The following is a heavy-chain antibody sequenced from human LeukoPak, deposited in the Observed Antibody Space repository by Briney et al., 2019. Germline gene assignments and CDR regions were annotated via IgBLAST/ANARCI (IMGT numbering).Heavy chain of an antibody. V-gene: IGHV4-59*08. CDR3: ARNRFGVVGGYFDY. CDR1: GGSISGYY. J-gene: IGHJ4*02. Sequence: PSETLSLTCTVSGGSISGYYLSWIRQSPGKGLEWIGYIYDSGSTNYNPSLRSRVTISVDTSKNQFSLKLSSVTAADTAVYYCARNRFGVVGGYFDYWGQGTLVTVSS. D-gene: IGHD3-3*01. CDR2: IYDSGST.